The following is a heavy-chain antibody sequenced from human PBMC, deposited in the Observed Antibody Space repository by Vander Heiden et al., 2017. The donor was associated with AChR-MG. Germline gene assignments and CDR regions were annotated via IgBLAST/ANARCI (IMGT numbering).Heavy chain of an antibody. D-gene: IGHD5-12*01. CDR2: IYYSGST. Sequence: QLQLQESGPGLVKPSETLSLTCTVSGGSISSSSYYWGWIRQPPGKGLEWIGSIYYSGSTYYNPSLKSRVTISVDTSKNQFSLKLSSVTAADTAVYYCARYEREYSGYDQRGFDYWGQGTLVTVSS. CDR3: ARYEREYSGYDQRGFDY. V-gene: IGHV4-39*01. CDR1: GGSISSSSYY. J-gene: IGHJ4*02.